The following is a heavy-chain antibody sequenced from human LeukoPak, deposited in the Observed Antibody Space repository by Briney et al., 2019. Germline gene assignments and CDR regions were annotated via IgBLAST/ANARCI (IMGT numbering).Heavy chain of an antibody. CDR1: GFSFINYG. D-gene: IGHD3-16*01. J-gene: IGHJ4*02. V-gene: IGHV3-30*02. CDR3: AKASGRSAYGLDY. Sequence: GESLRLSCAASGFSFINYGMHWVRQAPDRGLEWVAFIRHDGIQKYYADSVKGRFTISRDDSGNTVYLQMHSLKPDDTAAYFCAKASGRSAYGLDYWGQGTLVTV. CDR2: IRHDGIQK.